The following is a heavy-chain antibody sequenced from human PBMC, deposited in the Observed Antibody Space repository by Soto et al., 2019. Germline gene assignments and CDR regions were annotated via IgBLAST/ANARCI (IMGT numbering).Heavy chain of an antibody. V-gene: IGHV1-69*13. J-gene: IGHJ4*02. Sequence: SVKVSCKASGGTFSSYAISWVRQAPGQGLEWMGGIIPISGTANYAQKFQGRVTITADESTSTAYMELSSLRSEDTAVYYCATGPTYYYDSSGYYLTQPIDDWGQGTRVTVSS. CDR3: ATGPTYYYDSSGYYLTQPIDD. CDR1: GGTFSSYA. CDR2: IIPISGTA. D-gene: IGHD3-22*01.